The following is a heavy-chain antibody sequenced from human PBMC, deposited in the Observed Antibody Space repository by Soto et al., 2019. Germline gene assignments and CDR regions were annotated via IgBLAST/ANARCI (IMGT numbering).Heavy chain of an antibody. CDR3: ARDSLGIAVLGTGRSKNNWFDP. D-gene: IGHD6-19*01. Sequence: QVQLQQWGAGLLKPSETLSLTCAVYGGSFSGYYWSWIRQPPGKGLEWIGEIKHSGSTNYNPSLKSRGTISIDTSKNQCSRKLSSVTAADTAIYYCARDSLGIAVLGTGRSKNNWFDPWGQGTLVTVSS. CDR2: IKHSGST. V-gene: IGHV4-34*01. J-gene: IGHJ5*02. CDR1: GGSFSGYY.